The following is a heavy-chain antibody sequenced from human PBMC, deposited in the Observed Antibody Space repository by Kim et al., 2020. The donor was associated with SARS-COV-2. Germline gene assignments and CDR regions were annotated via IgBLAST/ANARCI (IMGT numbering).Heavy chain of an antibody. CDR2: ISSDSSYI. D-gene: IGHD5-12*01. CDR1: GFTFSRHS. V-gene: IGHV3-21*01. Sequence: GGSLRLSCAAAGFTFSRHSMNWVRQAPGKGLEWVSSISSDSSYIYYADSVKGRFTISRDNAKNSLYLQMNSLRAEDTAVYYCARDSGYDYDVYYFDYWGQGNLVTVSS. J-gene: IGHJ4*02. CDR3: ARDSGYDYDVYYFDY.